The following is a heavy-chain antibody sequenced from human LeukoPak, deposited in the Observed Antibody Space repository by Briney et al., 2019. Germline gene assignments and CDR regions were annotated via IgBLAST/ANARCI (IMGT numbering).Heavy chain of an antibody. CDR1: GFTFSNAW. V-gene: IGHV3-15*01. Sequence: PGGSLRLSCAASGFTFSNAWMSWVRQAPGKGLEWVGRIKSKTDGGTTDYAAPVKGRFTISRDDSKNTLYLQMNSLKTEDTAVYYCTTDITMVRGVSSPYYYYYMDVWGKGTTVTISS. D-gene: IGHD3-10*01. CDR3: TTDITMVRGVSSPYYYYYMDV. J-gene: IGHJ6*03. CDR2: IKSKTDGGTT.